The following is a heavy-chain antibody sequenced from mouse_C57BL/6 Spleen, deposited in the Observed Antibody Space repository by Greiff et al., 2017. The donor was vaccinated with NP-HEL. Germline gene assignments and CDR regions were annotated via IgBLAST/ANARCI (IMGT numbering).Heavy chain of an antibody. CDR1: GFTFSSYA. D-gene: IGHD4-1*01. J-gene: IGHJ1*03. Sequence: DVHLVESGGGLVKPGGSLKLSCAASGFTFSSYAMSWVRQTPEKRLEWVATISDGGSYTYYPDNVKGRFTISRDNAKNNLYLQMSHLKSENTAMYYCARDRGLNWDAWYFDVWGTGTTVTVSS. CDR2: ISDGGSYT. CDR3: ARDRGLNWDAWYFDV. V-gene: IGHV5-4*01.